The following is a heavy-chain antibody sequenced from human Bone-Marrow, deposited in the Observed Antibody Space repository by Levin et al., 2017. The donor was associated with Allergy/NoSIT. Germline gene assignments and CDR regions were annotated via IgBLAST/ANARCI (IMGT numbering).Heavy chain of an antibody. CDR1: GGSFSDYY. D-gene: IGHD2-21*02. CDR2: INHSEGT. J-gene: IGHJ2*01. CDR3: ARGRYEALCSGDCFPDWYFDL. Sequence: PSETLSLTCAVYGGSFSDYYWSWIRQPPGKGLEWIGEINHSEGTDYNPSLKSRVTISQDTSKNQFSVRLTSMTAADTGAYYCARGRYEALCSGDCFPDWYFDLWGRGTLVTVSS. V-gene: IGHV4-34*01.